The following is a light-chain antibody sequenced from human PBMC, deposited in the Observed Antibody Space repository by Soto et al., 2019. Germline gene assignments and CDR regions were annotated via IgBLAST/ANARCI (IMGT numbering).Light chain of an antibody. Sequence: EIVLTQSPGTLSLSPGERATLSCRASQSVSVNSLAWYQQKGVQAPRLLIYAASTRATGVPDRFSGTGSGTDFALTISRLETDDSAVYYCQQYGGSPFTFGPGTKVDIK. CDR1: QSVSVNS. CDR3: QQYGGSPFT. CDR2: AAS. J-gene: IGKJ3*01. V-gene: IGKV3-20*01.